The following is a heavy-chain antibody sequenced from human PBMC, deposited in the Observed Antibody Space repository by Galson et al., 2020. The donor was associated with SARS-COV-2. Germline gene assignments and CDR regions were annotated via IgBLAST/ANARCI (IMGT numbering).Heavy chain of an antibody. V-gene: IGHV1-18*01. CDR2: NSAYNGNT. CDR1: RYTFNTYG. J-gene: IGHJ4*02. CDR3: ARTCRTIPRGSFDY. Sequence: ASVKVSCKTFRYTFNTYGNRWVRQAPGPGLEWLGWNSAYNGNTNYALRLLGRVTMTTDTSTRLAYMELRSLRSDDTAVYYCARTCRTIPRGSFDYWGQGTLVTVSS. D-gene: IGHD1-1*01.